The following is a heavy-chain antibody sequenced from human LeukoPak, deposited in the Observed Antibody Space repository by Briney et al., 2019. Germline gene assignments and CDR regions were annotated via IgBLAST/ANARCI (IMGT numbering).Heavy chain of an antibody. Sequence: ASVKVSCKASGYTFTSYGISWVRQAPGQGLEWMGWISAYNGNTNYAQKLQGRVTMTTDTSTSTAYMELRSLRSEDTAVYYCARMVPGIAVAGFDYWGQGTLVTVSS. CDR3: ARMVPGIAVAGFDY. V-gene: IGHV1-18*01. J-gene: IGHJ4*02. CDR2: ISAYNGNT. D-gene: IGHD6-19*01. CDR1: GYTFTSYG.